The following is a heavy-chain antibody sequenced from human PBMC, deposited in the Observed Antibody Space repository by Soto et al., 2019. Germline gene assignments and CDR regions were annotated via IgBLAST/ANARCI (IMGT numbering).Heavy chain of an antibody. D-gene: IGHD3-3*01. Sequence: QITLNESGPTQVKPRQTLTLTCTFSGFSLTTRGVGVGWIRQSPGKAPEWLALIYWDDDKRYSPSLKSRLTIAKDTSKNQVVMTVSDLDPADTATYFCAHRVLRTVFGLVTTTAIYFDFWGQGNPVAVSS. CDR3: AHRVLRTVFGLVTTTAIYFDF. V-gene: IGHV2-5*02. CDR1: GFSLTTRGVG. J-gene: IGHJ4*02. CDR2: IYWDDDK.